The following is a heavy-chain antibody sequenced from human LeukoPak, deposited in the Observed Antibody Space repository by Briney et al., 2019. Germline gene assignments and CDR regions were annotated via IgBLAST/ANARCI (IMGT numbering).Heavy chain of an antibody. CDR2: IRYDGSKK. CDR3: ARGVRIAVAGNIDY. Sequence: GGSLRLSCAASGFTFSSYGMHWVRQAPGKGLEWVAFIRYDGSKKYYVDSGKGRFTISRDTSKNTLYLQMNSLRAEDTAVYYCARGVRIAVAGNIDYWGQGTLVTVSS. J-gene: IGHJ4*02. D-gene: IGHD6-19*01. V-gene: IGHV3-30*02. CDR1: GFTFSSYG.